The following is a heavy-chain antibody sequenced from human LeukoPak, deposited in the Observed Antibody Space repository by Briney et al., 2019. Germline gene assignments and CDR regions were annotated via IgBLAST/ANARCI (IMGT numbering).Heavy chain of an antibody. V-gene: IGHV4-39*01. CDR3: ARIEDRNYFDY. D-gene: IGHD2-15*01. CDR1: GGSFGSYY. CDR2: IYYSGST. Sequence: SETLSLTCAVYGGSFGSYYWGWIRQPPGKGLEWIGSIYYSGSTYYNPSLKSRVTISVDTSKNQFSLKLSSVTAADTAVYYCARIEDRNYFDYWGQGTLVTVSS. J-gene: IGHJ4*02.